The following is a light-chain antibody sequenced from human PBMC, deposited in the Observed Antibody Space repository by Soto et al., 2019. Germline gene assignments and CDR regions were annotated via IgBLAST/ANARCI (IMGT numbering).Light chain of an antibody. CDR3: SSYTGSSTPLV. CDR2: DVS. Sequence: QSALTQPASVSGSPGQSITISCTGTSSDVGGYNYVSWYQQHPGKAPKLMIYDVSNRPSGVFNRFSGAKSVNTASLTISGLQAEEESDYYCSSYTGSSTPLVFGGGTKLTVL. V-gene: IGLV2-14*01. J-gene: IGLJ2*01. CDR1: SSDVGGYNY.